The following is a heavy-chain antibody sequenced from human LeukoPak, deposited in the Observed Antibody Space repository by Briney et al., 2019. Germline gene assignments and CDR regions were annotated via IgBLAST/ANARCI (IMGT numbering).Heavy chain of an antibody. CDR1: GGTFSSYA. CDR2: SNPSGDST. V-gene: IGHV1-46*01. D-gene: IGHD1-1*01. J-gene: IGHJ4*02. Sequence: ASVKVSCKASGGTFSSYAISWVRQAPGQGLEWMGISNPSGDSTNYAQKFQGRVTMTRDTSTSTVYMDLSSLRSEDTAVYYCAGWTTTFLDYWGQGTLVTVSS. CDR3: AGWTTTFLDY.